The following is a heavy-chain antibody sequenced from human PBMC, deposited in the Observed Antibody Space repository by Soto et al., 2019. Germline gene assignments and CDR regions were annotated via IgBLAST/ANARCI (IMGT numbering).Heavy chain of an antibody. CDR1: GGSISSNSYY. D-gene: IGHD5-12*01. CDR2: IFYSGST. Sequence: QLQVQESGPGLVSPSETLSLTCTVSGGSISSNSYYWAWIRQPPGKGLEWIGDIFYSGSTYYNPSLMGRVTISVDTSQNQFSLKLISVTAADTAVYYCARRTSPPIRFDPWGQGTLVPVSS. CDR3: ARRTSPPIRFDP. V-gene: IGHV4-39*01. J-gene: IGHJ5*02.